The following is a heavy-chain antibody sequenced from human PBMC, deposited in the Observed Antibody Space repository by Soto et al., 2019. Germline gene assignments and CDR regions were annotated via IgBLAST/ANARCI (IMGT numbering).Heavy chain of an antibody. V-gene: IGHV1-69*13. CDR1: GGTFSSYA. J-gene: IGHJ6*02. Sequence: SVKVSCKASGGTFSSYAISWVRQAPGQGLEWMGGIIPIFGTANYEQKFPGRVTITADESRSTAYMELSSLRSENTAMCYCARDEPGLNGMDVWGQGTTVTVSS. CDR2: IIPIFGTA. CDR3: ARDEPGLNGMDV.